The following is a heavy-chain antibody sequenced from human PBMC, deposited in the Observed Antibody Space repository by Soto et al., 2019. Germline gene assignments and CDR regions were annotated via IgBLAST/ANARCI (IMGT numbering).Heavy chain of an antibody. V-gene: IGHV3-30*18. CDR2: ISYDENNK. D-gene: IGHD6-13*01. CDR3: AKSISWFLFDY. J-gene: IGHJ4*02. CDR1: GFTFSSYF. Sequence: QVQLVESGGGVVQPGGSLRLSCVASGFTFSSYFMHWVRQAPGKGLEWVAVISYDENNKYYADSVRGRFTISRDNSTNTLYLQMNSLRAEDTGLYYCAKSISWFLFDYWGQGTLVTGSS.